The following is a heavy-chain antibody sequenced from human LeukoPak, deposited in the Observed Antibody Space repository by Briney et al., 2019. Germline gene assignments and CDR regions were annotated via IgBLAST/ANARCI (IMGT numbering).Heavy chain of an antibody. CDR3: AKYGGYDGYFDY. CDR1: GFTFSSYA. CDR2: ISGSGGST. Sequence: GGSLRLSCAASGFTFSSYAMSWVRQAPGKGLEWVSAISGSGGSTYYADSVKGRFTISRDNSKNTLYLQMNSLRAEDTAVYYYAKYGGYDGYFDYWGQGTLVTVSS. D-gene: IGHD5-12*01. V-gene: IGHV3-23*01. J-gene: IGHJ4*02.